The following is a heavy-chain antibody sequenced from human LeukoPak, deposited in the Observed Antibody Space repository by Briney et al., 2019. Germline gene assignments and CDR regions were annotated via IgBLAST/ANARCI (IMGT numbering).Heavy chain of an antibody. CDR2: ISYSGST. V-gene: IGHV4-59*01. Sequence: SETLSLTCTVSGGSISSYYWNWIRQPPGKGLEWIGSISYSGSTNYNPSLESRVTISVDTSKNQISLKVSSETAADTTVYYCARAPERWYSYGSYTYYYMDVWGKGTTVTVSS. CDR1: GGSISSYY. CDR3: ARAPERWYSYGSYTYYYMDV. J-gene: IGHJ6*03. D-gene: IGHD5-18*01.